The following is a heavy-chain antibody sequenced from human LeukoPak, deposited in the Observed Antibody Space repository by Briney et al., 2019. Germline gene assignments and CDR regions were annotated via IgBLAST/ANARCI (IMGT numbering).Heavy chain of an antibody. D-gene: IGHD6-19*01. CDR1: GFTLSSYA. CDR2: ISGSGGST. V-gene: IGHV3-23*01. J-gene: IGHJ6*02. CDR3: AKDMYSSGWYGGYYYYYGMDV. Sequence: PGGSLRLSCAASGFTLSSYAMSSVRQAPGKGREWVSAISGSGGSTYYADSVKGRFTISRDNSKNTLYLQMNSLGAEDPAVYYCAKDMYSSGWYGGYYYYYGMDVWGQGTTVTVSS.